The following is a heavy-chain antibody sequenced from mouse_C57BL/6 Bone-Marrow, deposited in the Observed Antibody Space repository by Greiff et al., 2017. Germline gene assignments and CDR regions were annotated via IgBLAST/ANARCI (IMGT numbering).Heavy chain of an antibody. CDR2: INPSSGYT. J-gene: IGHJ3*01. CDR1: GYTFTSYT. V-gene: IGHV1-4*01. Sequence: VQLQQSGAELARPGASVKMSCKASGYTFTSYTMHWVKQRPGQGLEWIGYINPSSGYTKYNQKFKDKATLTANKSSSPAYMQLSSVTSEDSAVDYCARGGSLFAYWGQGTLVTVSA. CDR3: ARGGSLFAY.